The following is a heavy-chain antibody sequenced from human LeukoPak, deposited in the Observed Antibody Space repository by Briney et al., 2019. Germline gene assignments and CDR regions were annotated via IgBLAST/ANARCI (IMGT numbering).Heavy chain of an antibody. J-gene: IGHJ6*02. CDR1: GFTFSSYG. V-gene: IGHV3-30*18. CDR3: AKVLSRVYYYYGMDV. D-gene: IGHD2-2*01. CDR2: ISYDGSNK. Sequence: GGSLRLSCAASGFTFSSYGMHWVRQAPGKGLEWVAVISYDGSNKYYADSVKGRFTISRDNSKNTLYLQMNSLRAEDTAVYYCAKVLSRVYYYYGMDVWGQGTTVTVSS.